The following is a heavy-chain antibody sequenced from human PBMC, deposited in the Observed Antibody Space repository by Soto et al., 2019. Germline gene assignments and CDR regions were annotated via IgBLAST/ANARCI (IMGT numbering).Heavy chain of an antibody. CDR1: GGSISSGGYY. Sequence: SETLSLTCTVSGGSISSGGYYWSWIRQHPGNGLEWIGYIYYSGSTYYNPSLKSRVTISVDTSKNQFSLKLSSVTAADTAVYYCARDVHYDFWSGYQRYGMDVWGQGTTVTVSS. CDR3: ARDVHYDFWSGYQRYGMDV. CDR2: IYYSGST. D-gene: IGHD3-3*01. J-gene: IGHJ6*02. V-gene: IGHV4-31*03.